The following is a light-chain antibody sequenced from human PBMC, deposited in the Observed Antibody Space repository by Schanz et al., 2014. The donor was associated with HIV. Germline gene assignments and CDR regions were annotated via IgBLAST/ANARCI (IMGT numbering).Light chain of an antibody. J-gene: IGLJ3*02. CDR3: SSYTSSSTKV. CDR2: DVS. Sequence: QSALTQPASVSGAPGQSITISCTGTSSDPGGYNYLSWYQQHPGKTPKLMVYDVSNRPSGVSNRFSGSKSGNTASLTISGLQAEDEADYYCSSYTSSSTKVFGGGTKLTVL. V-gene: IGLV2-14*03. CDR1: SSDPGGYNY.